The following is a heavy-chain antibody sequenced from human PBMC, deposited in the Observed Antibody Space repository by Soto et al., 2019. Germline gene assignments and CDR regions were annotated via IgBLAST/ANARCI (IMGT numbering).Heavy chain of an antibody. CDR2: INPSGGST. J-gene: IGHJ4*02. V-gene: IGHV1-46*01. Sequence: QVQLVQSGAEVKKPGASVKVSCKASGYTFTSYYMNWVRQAPGQGLEWMGIINPSGGSTSYAQKCPGRVTMTRETSTSTVYIELSTMRHEDTAVYYCARVRSGYYGHFDYWGEGTLVTVSS. D-gene: IGHD3-22*01. CDR1: GYTFTSYY. CDR3: ARVRSGYYGHFDY.